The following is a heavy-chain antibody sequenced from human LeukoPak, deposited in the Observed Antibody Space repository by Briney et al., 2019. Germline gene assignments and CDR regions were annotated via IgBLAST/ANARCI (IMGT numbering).Heavy chain of an antibody. CDR2: IYYSGST. V-gene: IGHV4-31*03. D-gene: IGHD3-3*01. J-gene: IGHJ4*02. Sequence: SQTLSLTCTVSGGSISSGGYSWSWIRQHPGKGLEWIGYIYYSGSTYYNPSLKSRVTVSVDTSKNQFSLKLSSVTAADTAAYYCACMGYNSDYWGQGTLVTVSS. CDR1: GGSISSGGYS. CDR3: ACMGYNSDY.